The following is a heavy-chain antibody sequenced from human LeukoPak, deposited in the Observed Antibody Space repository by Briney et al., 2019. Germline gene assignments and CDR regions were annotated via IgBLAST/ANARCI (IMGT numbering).Heavy chain of an antibody. D-gene: IGHD2-2*01. CDR1: GGSISSGSYY. J-gene: IGHJ4*02. V-gene: IGHV4-61*02. CDR3: VRGGERYCSSTSCSLDY. CDR2: IYTSGST. Sequence: SETLSLTCTVSGGSISSGSYYWSRIRQPAGKGLEWIGRIYTSGSTNYNPSLKSRVTISVDTSKNQFSLKLSSVTAADTAVYYCVRGGERYCSSTSCSLDYWGQGTLVTVSS.